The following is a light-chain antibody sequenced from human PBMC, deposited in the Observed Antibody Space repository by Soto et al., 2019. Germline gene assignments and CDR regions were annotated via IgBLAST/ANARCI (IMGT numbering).Light chain of an antibody. V-gene: IGLV2-14*01. CDR3: CSYMTSSSLNFV. J-gene: IGLJ1*01. CDR2: DVS. CDR1: SSDIVGYDY. Sequence: QSVLAQPASVSGSPGQSITISCTGTSSDIVGYDYVSWYQQHPGKAPRLLIYDVSNRPSGISNRFSGSKSGNTASLTISGLQAEDEADYYCCSYMTSSSLNFVFGSGTKVTVL.